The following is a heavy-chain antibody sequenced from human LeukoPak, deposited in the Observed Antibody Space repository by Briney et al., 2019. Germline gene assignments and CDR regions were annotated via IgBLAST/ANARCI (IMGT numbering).Heavy chain of an antibody. V-gene: IGHV4-4*02. Sequence: PSETLSLTCAVSGGSISSSNWWSWVRQPPGKGLEWIGEIYHSGSTNYNPSLKSRVTISVDTSKNQFSLKLSSVTAADTAVYYCARVAVAGRVYYYYYGMDVWGQGTTVTVSS. D-gene: IGHD6-19*01. CDR1: GGSISSSNW. CDR2: IYHSGST. CDR3: ARVAVAGRVYYYYYGMDV. J-gene: IGHJ6*02.